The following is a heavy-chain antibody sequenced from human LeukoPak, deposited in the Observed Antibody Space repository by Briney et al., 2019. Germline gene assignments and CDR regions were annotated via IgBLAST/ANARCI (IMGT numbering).Heavy chain of an antibody. V-gene: IGHV4-39*01. D-gene: IGHD2-15*01. J-gene: IGHJ5*02. CDR1: GGSISSSRYY. CDR3: APGSRGGNRGSWFDP. Sequence: SETLSLTCTVSGGSISSSRYYWGWIRQPPGRGLEWIGSIHYSGGTYYNPSLKSRVTISVDTSKHQFSLKLSSVTAADTAVYHCAPGSRGGNRGSWFDPWGQGTLVTVSS. CDR2: IHYSGGT.